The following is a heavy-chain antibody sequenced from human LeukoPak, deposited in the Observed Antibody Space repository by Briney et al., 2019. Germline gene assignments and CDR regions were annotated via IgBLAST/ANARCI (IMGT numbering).Heavy chain of an antibody. CDR2: VSGYTGNT. V-gene: IGHV1-18*01. CDR1: GYTFTTYG. D-gene: IGHD2-2*01. CDR3: ARGEVSASLYYFDF. J-gene: IGHJ4*02. Sequence: ASAKVSCKTSGYTFTTYGVSWVRQAPGQGLEWMGWVSGYTGNTNYAERFQGRVTMTIDTSTGTVYMELTSLRSDDTAVYYCARGEVSASLYYFDFWGQGTLVTVS.